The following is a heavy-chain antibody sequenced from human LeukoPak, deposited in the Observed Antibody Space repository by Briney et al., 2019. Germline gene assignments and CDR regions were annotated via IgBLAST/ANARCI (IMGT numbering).Heavy chain of an antibody. CDR2: MNPNSGNT. Sequence: ASVKVSCKASRYTFTSYDINWVRQATGQGLEWMGWMNPNSGNTGYAQKFQGRVTMTRNTSISTAYMELSSLRSEDTAVYYCAREVRVITIPAGFDPWGQGTLVTVSS. V-gene: IGHV1-8*01. CDR1: RYTFTSYD. D-gene: IGHD2-2*01. CDR3: AREVRVITIPAGFDP. J-gene: IGHJ5*02.